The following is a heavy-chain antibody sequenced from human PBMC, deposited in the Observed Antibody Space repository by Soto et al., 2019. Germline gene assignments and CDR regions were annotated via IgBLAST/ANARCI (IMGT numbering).Heavy chain of an antibody. CDR2: IIPILGIA. V-gene: IGHV1-69*02. J-gene: IGHJ4*02. Sequence: QVQLVQSGAEVKKPGSSVKVSCKASGGTFSSYTISWVRQAPGQGLEWMGRIIPILGIANYAQKFQGRVTITAGKSTSTAYMELSSLRSEDTAVYYCAAEYGGNSAWGQGTLVTVSS. CDR1: GGTFSSYT. D-gene: IGHD4-17*01. CDR3: AAEYGGNSA.